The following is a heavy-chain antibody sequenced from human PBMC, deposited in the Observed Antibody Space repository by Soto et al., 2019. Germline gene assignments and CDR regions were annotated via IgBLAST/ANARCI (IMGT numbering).Heavy chain of an antibody. CDR3: ARASITGKWFEP. D-gene: IGHD1-20*01. Sequence: QVQLVQSGAEVKKPGASVKVSCKASGYTFTSYDINWVRQATGQGLEWMGWMNPNSGNTGYAQKFQGRVTMTRNTSIRTAYMELSSLRSEGTAVYYCARASITGKWFEPWGQGTLVTVSS. CDR1: GYTFTSYD. V-gene: IGHV1-8*01. J-gene: IGHJ5*02. CDR2: MNPNSGNT.